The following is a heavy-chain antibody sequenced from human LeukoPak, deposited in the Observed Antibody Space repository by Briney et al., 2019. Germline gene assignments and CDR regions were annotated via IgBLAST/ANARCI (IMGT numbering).Heavy chain of an antibody. D-gene: IGHD2-2*01. V-gene: IGHV4-31*03. J-gene: IGHJ5*02. CDR1: GGSISSGGYY. CDR3: ARVDLVGSTSVGWFDP. CDR2: IYYSGST. Sequence: PSQTLSLTCTVPGGSISSGGYYWSWIRQHPGKGLEWIGYIYYSGSTYYNPSLKSRVTISVDTSKNQFSLKLSSVTAADTAVYYCARVDLVGSTSVGWFDPWGQGTLVTVSS.